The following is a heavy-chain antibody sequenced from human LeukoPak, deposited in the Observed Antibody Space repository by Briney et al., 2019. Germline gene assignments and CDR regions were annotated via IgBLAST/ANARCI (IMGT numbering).Heavy chain of an antibody. Sequence: SVTVSCKASGGTFSSYAISWVRQAPGQGLEWMGRIIPILGIANYAQKFQGRVTITADKSTSTAYMELSSLRSEDTAVYYCASQYSSRLNDAFDIWGQGTMVTVSS. CDR1: GGTFSSYA. CDR3: ASQYSSRLNDAFDI. J-gene: IGHJ3*02. CDR2: IIPILGIA. V-gene: IGHV1-69*04. D-gene: IGHD6-13*01.